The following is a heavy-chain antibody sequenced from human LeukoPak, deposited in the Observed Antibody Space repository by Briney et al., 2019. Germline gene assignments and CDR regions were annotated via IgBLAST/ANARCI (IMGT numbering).Heavy chain of an antibody. J-gene: IGHJ4*02. CDR3: AGEVVIAATYDY. CDR1: GGSISSFY. Sequence: SETLSLTCTVSGGSISSFYWSWIRQPAGKGLEWIGRIYSSGNTNYDPSLKSRVTMSVDTSKNQFSLKLSSVTAADTAVYYCAGEVVIAATYDYWGQGTLVTVSS. CDR2: IYSSGNT. V-gene: IGHV4-4*07. D-gene: IGHD2-15*01.